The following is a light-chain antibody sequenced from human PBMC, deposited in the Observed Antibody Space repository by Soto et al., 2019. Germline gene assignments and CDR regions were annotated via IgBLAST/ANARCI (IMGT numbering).Light chain of an antibody. CDR1: QSVSFN. J-gene: IGKJ4*01. CDR2: DAS. Sequence: IVMTQSPATLSVSPGERATLSCRASQSVSFNLAWYQQKSGQAPRLLIYDASTRAAGFPARFSGSGSGTEFTITIHSLQSEDSAVYYCQQYDNWPLVTFGGGTQVDIK. V-gene: IGKV3-15*01. CDR3: QQYDNWPLVT.